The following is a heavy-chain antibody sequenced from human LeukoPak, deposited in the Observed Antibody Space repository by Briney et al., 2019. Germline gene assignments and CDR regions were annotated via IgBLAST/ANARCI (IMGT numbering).Heavy chain of an antibody. V-gene: IGHV3-48*03. Sequence: GGSLRLSCAASGFTFTKYEMNWVRQAAGKGLEWISYISGGNNAIYYADCVKGRLTISRDHGKNSLYLHIGSLRADDTAIYYCATETEYSNYDAFDIWGQGTMVTVSS. D-gene: IGHD4-11*01. CDR1: GFTFTKYE. CDR3: ATETEYSNYDAFDI. J-gene: IGHJ3*02. CDR2: ISGGNNAI.